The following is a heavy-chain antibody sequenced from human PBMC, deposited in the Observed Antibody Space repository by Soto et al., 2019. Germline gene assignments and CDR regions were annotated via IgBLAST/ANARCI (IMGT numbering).Heavy chain of an antibody. CDR2: ISSSSSTI. CDR1: GFTFSSYS. J-gene: IGHJ6*02. V-gene: IGHV3-48*01. Sequence: EVQLVESGGGLVQPGGSLRLSCAASGFTFSSYSMNWVRQAPGKGLEWVSYISSSSSTIYYADSVKGRIIISRDNAKNSSYLQMNSLRAEDTAVYYCAKGDYYMDVWGQGTTVTVSS. CDR3: AKGDYYMDV.